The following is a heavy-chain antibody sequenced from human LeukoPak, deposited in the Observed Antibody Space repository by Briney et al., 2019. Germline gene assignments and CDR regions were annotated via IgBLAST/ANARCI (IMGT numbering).Heavy chain of an antibody. D-gene: IGHD3-22*01. V-gene: IGHV3-23*01. Sequence: GTSLRLSCAASGFTFSSYAMSWVRQAPGKGLEWVSAISGGGGSAYDADSVKGRFTISRDNSKNTLYLQMNSLRAEDTAVYYCAKGREYYDSSGYDYWGQGTLVTVSS. J-gene: IGHJ4*02. CDR1: GFTFSSYA. CDR3: AKGREYYDSSGYDY. CDR2: ISGGGGSA.